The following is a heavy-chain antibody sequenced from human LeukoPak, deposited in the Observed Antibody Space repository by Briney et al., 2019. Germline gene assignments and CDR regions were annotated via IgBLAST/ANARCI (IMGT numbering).Heavy chain of an antibody. CDR1: GFTFSSYA. V-gene: IGHV3-30*04. CDR3: ARDSSGRLRGWFDP. Sequence: GRSLRLSCAASGFTFSSYAMHWVRQAPGKGLEWVAVISYDGSNKYYADSVKGRFTISRDNSKNTLYLQMNSLRAEDTAVYYCARDSSGRLRGWFDPWGPGTLVTVSS. D-gene: IGHD2-15*01. CDR2: ISYDGSNK. J-gene: IGHJ5*02.